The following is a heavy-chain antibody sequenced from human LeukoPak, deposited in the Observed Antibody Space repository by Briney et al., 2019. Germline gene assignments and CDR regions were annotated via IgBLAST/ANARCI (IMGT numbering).Heavy chain of an antibody. CDR1: GGSISSGKW. Sequence: SETLSFTCGVSGGSISSGKWWSWVRQPPGKGLEWIGEISHSGSPNYNPSLKSRLTISVDLPKNQFSLDLRSVTAADTAVYYCARDAAAGYSLACWGQGTLVTVSS. V-gene: IGHV4/OR15-8*01. CDR2: ISHSGSP. D-gene: IGHD6-13*01. J-gene: IGHJ4*02. CDR3: ARDAAAGYSLAC.